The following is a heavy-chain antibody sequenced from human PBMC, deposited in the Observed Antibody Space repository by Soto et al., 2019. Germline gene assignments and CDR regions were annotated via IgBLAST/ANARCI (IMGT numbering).Heavy chain of an antibody. CDR2: IYPGDSDT. V-gene: IGHV5-51*01. J-gene: IGHJ3*02. Sequence: PGESLKISCKGSGYSFTSYWIGWVRQMPGKGLEWMGIIYPGDSDTRSSPSFQGQVTISADKSISTAYLQWSSLKASDTAMYYCASTPYCSSTSCSHAFDIWGQGTMVTVSS. CDR1: GYSFTSYW. CDR3: ASTPYCSSTSCSHAFDI. D-gene: IGHD2-2*01.